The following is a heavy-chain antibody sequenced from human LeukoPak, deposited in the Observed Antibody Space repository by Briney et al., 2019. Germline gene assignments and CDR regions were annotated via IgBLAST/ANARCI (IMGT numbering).Heavy chain of an antibody. V-gene: IGHV3-23*01. CDR2: LSSSGGST. D-gene: IGHD4-17*01. CDR3: AGGVTVTTDF. Sequence: GSLRLSCVASGFFFSNYDMNWVRQAPGKGLEWVSGLSSSGGSTFYADSVKGRFTISRDNSKNTVYLQMNSLRGEDTAIYYCAGGVTVTTDFWGQGTLVTVSS. CDR1: GFFFSNYD. J-gene: IGHJ4*02.